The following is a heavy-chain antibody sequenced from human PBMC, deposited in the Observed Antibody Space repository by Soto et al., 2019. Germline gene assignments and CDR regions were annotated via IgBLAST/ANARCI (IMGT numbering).Heavy chain of an antibody. CDR1: GGSISSYY. CDR3: ARVLRAAAGNWFDP. J-gene: IGHJ5*02. Sequence: SETLSLTRTVSGGSISSYYWSWIRQPPGKGLEWIGYIYYSGSTNYNPSLKSRVTISVDTSKNQFSLKLSSVTAADTAVYYCARVLRAAAGNWFDPWGQGTLVTVSS. V-gene: IGHV4-59*01. D-gene: IGHD6-13*01. CDR2: IYYSGST.